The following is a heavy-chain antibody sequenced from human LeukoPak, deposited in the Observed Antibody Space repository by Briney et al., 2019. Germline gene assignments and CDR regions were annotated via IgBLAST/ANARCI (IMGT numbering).Heavy chain of an antibody. CDR1: GFTLSSYE. CDR2: ISSSGSTI. J-gene: IGHJ4*02. CDR3: ARGFDVLSGIDY. Sequence: PGGSLRLSCAASGFTLSSYEMNWVRQAPGKGLEWVSYISSSGSTIYDADSVKGRFTIPRDNAKNSLYLQMNSLRAEDTAIYYCARGFDVLSGIDYWGQGTLVTVSS. D-gene: IGHD3-3*01. V-gene: IGHV3-48*03.